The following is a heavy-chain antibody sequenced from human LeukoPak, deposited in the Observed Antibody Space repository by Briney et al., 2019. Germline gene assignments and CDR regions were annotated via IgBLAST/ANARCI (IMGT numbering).Heavy chain of an antibody. J-gene: IGHJ3*02. D-gene: IGHD1-26*01. Sequence: GESLKISCKGSGCSFTTYWIGWVRQMPGKGLEWMGIIYPDDSDTRYSPPFQGQVTISADKSISTAYLQWSRLKASDTAMYYCARRPLGATGSPFDIWGQGTMVTVSS. CDR3: ARRPLGATGSPFDI. V-gene: IGHV5-51*01. CDR1: GCSFTTYW. CDR2: IYPDDSDT.